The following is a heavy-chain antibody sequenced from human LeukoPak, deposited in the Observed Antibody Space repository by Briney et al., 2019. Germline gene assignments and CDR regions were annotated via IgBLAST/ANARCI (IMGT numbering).Heavy chain of an antibody. J-gene: IGHJ6*03. Sequence: ASVKVSCKASGYSFTSYDINWVRQAPGQGLEWMGWMSPNSGDTDFAQKLQGRVIMTRNTSISTAYMELNSLGSEDMAVYYCARGRHPDLDYDYCMDVWGKGTTVTVSS. D-gene: IGHD3/OR15-3a*01. CDR2: MSPNSGDT. CDR3: ARGRHPDLDYDYCMDV. CDR1: GYSFTSYD. V-gene: IGHV1-8*01.